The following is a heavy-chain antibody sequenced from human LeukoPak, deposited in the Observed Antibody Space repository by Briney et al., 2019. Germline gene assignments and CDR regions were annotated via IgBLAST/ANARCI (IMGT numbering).Heavy chain of an antibody. CDR3: ARGGRPAPFDY. CDR2: TSPSSSYK. Sequence: GGSLRLSCAASGFTFSSYSMNWVRQAPGKGLEWVSSTSPSSSYKYYADSVKGRFTISRDNAKNSLYLQMNSLRAEDTAVYYCARGGRPAPFDYWGQGTLVTVSS. J-gene: IGHJ4*02. CDR1: GFTFSSYS. V-gene: IGHV3-21*01. D-gene: IGHD2-2*01.